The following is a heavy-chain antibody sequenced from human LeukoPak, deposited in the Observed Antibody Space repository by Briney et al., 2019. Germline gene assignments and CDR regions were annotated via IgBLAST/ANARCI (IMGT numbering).Heavy chain of an antibody. CDR2: INHSGST. CDR1: GGSFSGYY. J-gene: IGHJ4*02. V-gene: IGHV4-34*01. D-gene: IGHD1-7*01. Sequence: PSETLSLTCAVYGGSFSGYYWSWIRQPPGKGLEWIGEINHSGSTNYNPSLKSRVTISVDTSKNKFSLKLSSVTAADTAVYYCARGQRKRFGYNWNYGFDYWGQGTLVTVSS. CDR3: ARGQRKRFGYNWNYGFDY.